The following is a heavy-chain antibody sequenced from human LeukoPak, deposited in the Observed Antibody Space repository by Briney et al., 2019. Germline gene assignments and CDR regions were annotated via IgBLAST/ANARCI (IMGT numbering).Heavy chain of an antibody. Sequence: GGSLRLSCAASGFTFSSYAMSWVRQAPGKGLEWVSGISGNGGSTYYADSVKGRFTISRDNSKNTLYLQMNSLSVEDTAVYYCAKPSLYCSGGSCYDYWGQGTLVHVSP. J-gene: IGHJ4*02. CDR1: GFTFSSYA. D-gene: IGHD2-15*01. V-gene: IGHV3-23*01. CDR2: ISGNGGST. CDR3: AKPSLYCSGGSCYDY.